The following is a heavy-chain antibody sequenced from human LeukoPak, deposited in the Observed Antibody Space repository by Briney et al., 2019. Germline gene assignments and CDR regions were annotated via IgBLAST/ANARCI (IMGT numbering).Heavy chain of an antibody. V-gene: IGHV3-30*02. CDR3: AKFFTGEYVRAFDV. CDR1: GFSFSTYG. CDR2: IRHDASSQ. Sequence: GGSLRLSCAASGFSFSTYGMHWVRQAPGKGLEWVAFIRHDASSQYYADSVKGRFTISRDNSKNTLYLQMNSLRAEDTAVYYCAKFFTGEYVRAFDVWGQGTMVTVSS. D-gene: IGHD3-10*02. J-gene: IGHJ3*01.